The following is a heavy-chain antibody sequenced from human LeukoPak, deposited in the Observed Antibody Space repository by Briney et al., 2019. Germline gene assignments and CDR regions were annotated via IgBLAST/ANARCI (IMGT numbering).Heavy chain of an antibody. CDR2: INPSGGST. D-gene: IGHD5-18*01. J-gene: IGHJ6*02. CDR3: ARDYKSGYSYDDYYYYYGMDV. V-gene: IGHV1-46*01. CDR1: GYTFTSYY. Sequence: GASVKVSCKASGYTFTSYYMHWVRQAPGQGLEWMGIINPSGGSTSYAQKFQGRVTMTRDTSTSTVYMELSSLRSEDTAVYYCARDYKSGYSYDDYYYYYGMDVWGQGTTVTVSS.